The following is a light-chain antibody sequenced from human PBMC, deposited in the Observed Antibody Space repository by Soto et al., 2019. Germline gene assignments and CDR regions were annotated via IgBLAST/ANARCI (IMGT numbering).Light chain of an antibody. CDR2: EVT. Sequence: QSALTQPASVSGSPGQSITISCTGTSGGIGSYNRVSWYQQHPGKAPKLIIYEVTDRPSGVSNRFSGSKAGNTASLTISGLQAEDQGEYYCSSYTNINTRACVFGTGTKLTVL. CDR3: SSYTNINTRACV. CDR1: SGGIGSYNR. J-gene: IGLJ1*01. V-gene: IGLV2-14*01.